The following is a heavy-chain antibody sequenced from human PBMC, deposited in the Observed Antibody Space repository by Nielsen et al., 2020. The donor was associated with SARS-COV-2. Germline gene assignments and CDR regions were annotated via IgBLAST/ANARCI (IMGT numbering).Heavy chain of an antibody. V-gene: IGHV1-46*01. CDR2: INPSGGTT. Sequence: ASVKVSCKASGYTFTNYYMHWVRQAPGQGLEWMGIINPSGGTTIYAQKFQRRVTMTRDTSTSTVYMELTTLRSEDTATYYCARAQLRSTWDFDSWGQGILVTVSS. CDR3: ARAQLRSTWDFDS. D-gene: IGHD2-2*01. J-gene: IGHJ4*02. CDR1: GYTFTNYY.